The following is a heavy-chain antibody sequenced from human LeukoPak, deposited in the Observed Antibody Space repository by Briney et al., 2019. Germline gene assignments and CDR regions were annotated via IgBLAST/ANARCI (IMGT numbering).Heavy chain of an antibody. Sequence: GASVKVSCKASGYTFTSYGISWVRQAPGQGLEWMGWISAYNGNTNYAQKLQGRVTMTTDTSTSTAYMELRSLRSDDTAVYYCARGLRYFGWLRGHHDAFDIWGQGTMVTVSS. CDR3: ARGLRYFGWLRGHHDAFDI. J-gene: IGHJ3*02. D-gene: IGHD3-9*01. CDR2: ISAYNGNT. V-gene: IGHV1-18*01. CDR1: GYTFTSYG.